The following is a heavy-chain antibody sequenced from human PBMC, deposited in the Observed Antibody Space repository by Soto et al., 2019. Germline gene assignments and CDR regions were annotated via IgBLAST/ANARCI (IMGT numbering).Heavy chain of an antibody. J-gene: IGHJ4*02. V-gene: IGHV4-31*03. CDR1: GGSISSGCYY. D-gene: IGHD6-13*01. Sequence: SETLSLTCTVSGGSISSGCYYWSWIRQHPGKGLEWIGYIYYIGSTYYNPSLKSRVTISVDTSKNQFSLKLSSVTAADTDVYYCARAVSKYSSSWYLDYWGQRTLVTV. CDR2: IYYIGST. CDR3: ARAVSKYSSSWYLDY.